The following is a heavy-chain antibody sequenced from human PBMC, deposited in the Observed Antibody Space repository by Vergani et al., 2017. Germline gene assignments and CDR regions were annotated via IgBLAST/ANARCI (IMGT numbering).Heavy chain of an antibody. Sequence: QVQLQESGPGLVKPSETLSLTCTVSGGSISSYYWSWIRQPPGKGLEWIGYSYYSGSTNYNPSLKSRVTISVDTSKNQFSLKLSSVTAADTAVYYCARRDGLAVAGTGGFDYWGQGTLVTVSS. CDR2: SYYSGST. J-gene: IGHJ4*02. CDR3: ARRDGLAVAGTGGFDY. CDR1: GGSISSYY. V-gene: IGHV4-59*08. D-gene: IGHD6-19*01.